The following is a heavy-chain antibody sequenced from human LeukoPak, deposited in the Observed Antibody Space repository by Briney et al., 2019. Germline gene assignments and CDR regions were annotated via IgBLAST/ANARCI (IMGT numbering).Heavy chain of an antibody. CDR3: ARDYDSSGYFSDY. Sequence: SETLSLTCTVSGGSISSYYWSWIRQPPGKGLEWIGYIYYSGSTNYNPSLKSRVTISVDTSKNQFSLKLSSVTAADTAVYYCARDYDSSGYFSDYWGQGTLVTVSS. V-gene: IGHV4-59*01. D-gene: IGHD3-22*01. CDR1: GGSISSYY. CDR2: IYYSGST. J-gene: IGHJ4*02.